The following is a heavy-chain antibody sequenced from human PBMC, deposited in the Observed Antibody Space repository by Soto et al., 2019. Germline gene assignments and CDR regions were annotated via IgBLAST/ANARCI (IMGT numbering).Heavy chain of an antibody. CDR2: TRNKANSYTT. Sequence: PGGALRISCAASGFTFSDHHMDWVRQAPGKGLEWVGRTRNKANSYTTEYAASVKGRFTISRDDSKNSLYLQMNSLKTEDTAVYYCSRDLGSWGQGTLVTVSS. CDR1: GFTFSDHH. J-gene: IGHJ5*02. CDR3: SRDLGS. V-gene: IGHV3-72*01.